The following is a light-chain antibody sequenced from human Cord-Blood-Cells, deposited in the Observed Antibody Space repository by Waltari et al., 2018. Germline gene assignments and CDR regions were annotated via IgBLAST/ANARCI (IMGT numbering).Light chain of an antibody. Sequence: SYELTQPPSASVPPGQTASITCCGDTVGDNDARWYQQKPGQSPVLVIYQDSKRPSGIPERFSGSNSGNTATLTISGTQAMDEADYYCQAWDSSTAVFGGGTKLTVL. CDR1: TVGDND. CDR3: QAWDSSTAV. J-gene: IGLJ3*02. V-gene: IGLV3-1*01. CDR2: QDS.